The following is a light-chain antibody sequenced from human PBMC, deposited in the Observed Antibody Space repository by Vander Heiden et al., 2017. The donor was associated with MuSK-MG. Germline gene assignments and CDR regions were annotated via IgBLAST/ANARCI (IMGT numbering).Light chain of an antibody. CDR3: QQYGSSPMYT. CDR1: QSVNSNY. CDR2: DAS. Sequence: ELVLTQSPGTPSLSPGERATLSCRASQSVNSNYLAWYQQKPGQAPRLLIYDASSRASGIPDRFSGSGSGTDFTLTISRLEPEDFAVYSCQQYGSSPMYTFGQGTKLEIK. J-gene: IGKJ2*01. V-gene: IGKV3-20*01.